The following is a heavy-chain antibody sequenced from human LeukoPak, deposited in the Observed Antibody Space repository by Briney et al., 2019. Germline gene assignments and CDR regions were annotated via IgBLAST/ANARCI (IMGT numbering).Heavy chain of an antibody. Sequence: ASVKVSCKASGYTFTGYYMHWVRQAPGQGLEWMGWINPNSGGTNYAQKFQGRVTMTRDTSISTAYMELSRLRSDDTAVYYRARDGKRNQGVYYYYMDGWGKGTTVTVSS. J-gene: IGHJ6*03. D-gene: IGHD1-14*01. V-gene: IGHV1-2*02. CDR1: GYTFTGYY. CDR2: INPNSGGT. CDR3: ARDGKRNQGVYYYYMDG.